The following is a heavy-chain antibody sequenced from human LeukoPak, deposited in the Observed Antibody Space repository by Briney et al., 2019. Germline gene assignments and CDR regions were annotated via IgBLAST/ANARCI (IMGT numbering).Heavy chain of an antibody. CDR1: GGSFSTYY. CDR3: AHVSGSYWVY. V-gene: IGHV4-34*01. CDR2: INHSGST. Sequence: SETLSLTCAVYGGSFSTYYWSWIRQPPGKGLEWIGEINHSGSTNYNPSLKSRVTISVDTSKNQFSLKLSSVTAADTAVYYCAHVSGSYWVYWGQGTLVTVSS. J-gene: IGHJ4*02. D-gene: IGHD3-10*01.